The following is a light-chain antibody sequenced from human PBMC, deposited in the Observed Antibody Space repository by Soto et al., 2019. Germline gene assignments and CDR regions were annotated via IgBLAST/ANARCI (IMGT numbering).Light chain of an antibody. CDR3: QQYGSSPFT. J-gene: IGKJ4*01. V-gene: IGKV3-20*01. Sequence: EIVLTQSPGTLSLSPGQGATLSCRASQSVSSGRLAWYQQTPGQAPRLLIYGASSRATGIPDRFSGSGSGTDFTLSISRLEPEDFAMYYCQQYGSSPFTFGGGTKVEIK. CDR1: QSVSSGR. CDR2: GAS.